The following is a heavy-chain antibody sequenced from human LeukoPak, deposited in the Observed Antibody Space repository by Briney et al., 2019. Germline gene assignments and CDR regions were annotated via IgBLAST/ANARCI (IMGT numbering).Heavy chain of an antibody. CDR1: GFTFSSFW. J-gene: IGHJ6*03. CDR3: VSGSHMDV. Sequence: GGSLRLSCAASGFTFSSFWMSWARQAPGKGLEWVANIKEDGSEKHYVDSVKGRFTISRDNTKNSLSLQMNSLRAEDSAVYYCVSGSHMDVWGKGTTVTVSS. CDR2: IKEDGSEK. D-gene: IGHD1-26*01. V-gene: IGHV3-7*01.